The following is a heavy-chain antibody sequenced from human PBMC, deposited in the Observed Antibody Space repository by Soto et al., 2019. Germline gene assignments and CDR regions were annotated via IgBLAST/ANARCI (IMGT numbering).Heavy chain of an antibody. D-gene: IGHD2-2*01. CDR2: IIPIFGTA. J-gene: IGHJ5*02. CDR3: ARDKERVPAAMGWFDP. V-gene: IGHV1-69*01. Sequence: QVQLVQSGAEVKKPGSSVKVSCKASGGTFSSYAIIWVRQAPGQGLECMGGIIPIFGTANYSQKFQARVTITADESTSTAYMDLSSRRPEYTDVYYCARDKERVPAAMGWFDPWGQGTLVTVSS. CDR1: GGTFSSYA.